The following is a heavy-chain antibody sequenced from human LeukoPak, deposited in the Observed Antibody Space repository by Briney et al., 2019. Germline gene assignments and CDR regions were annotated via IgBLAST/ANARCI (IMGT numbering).Heavy chain of an antibody. Sequence: ASVKVSCKASGGTFSSYAISWVRQAPGQGLEWMGWMNPNSGNTGYAQKFQGRVTMTRNTSISTAYMELSSLRSEDTAVYYCARGSSSSLGPIWGQGTLVTVSS. CDR3: ARGSSSSLGPI. V-gene: IGHV1-8*02. D-gene: IGHD6-13*01. CDR1: GGTFSSYA. J-gene: IGHJ4*02. CDR2: MNPNSGNT.